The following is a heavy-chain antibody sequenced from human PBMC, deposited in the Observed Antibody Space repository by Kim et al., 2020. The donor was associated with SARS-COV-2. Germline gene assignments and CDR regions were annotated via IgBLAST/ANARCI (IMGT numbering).Heavy chain of an antibody. J-gene: IGHJ4*02. Sequence: VQGRFTISRDNSKNTLYLQMNSLRAEDTAVYYCAKDVVVPAAIPLDYFYYWGQGTLVTVSS. D-gene: IGHD2-2*02. CDR3: AKDVVVPAAIPLDYFYY. V-gene: IGHV3-23*01.